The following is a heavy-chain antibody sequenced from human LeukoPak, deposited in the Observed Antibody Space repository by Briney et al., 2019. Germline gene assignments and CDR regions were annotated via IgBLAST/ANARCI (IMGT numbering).Heavy chain of an antibody. J-gene: IGHJ4*02. Sequence: GGSLRLSCAASGFTFSSYAMSWVRQAPGKGLEWVSAISGSGGSTYYADSVKGRFTISRDNSKNTLYLQTNSLRAEDTAVYYCAKDVDSSGYPTYYFDHWGQGTLLTVSS. V-gene: IGHV3-23*01. CDR3: AKDVDSSGYPTYYFDH. CDR1: GFTFSSYA. CDR2: ISGSGGST. D-gene: IGHD3-22*01.